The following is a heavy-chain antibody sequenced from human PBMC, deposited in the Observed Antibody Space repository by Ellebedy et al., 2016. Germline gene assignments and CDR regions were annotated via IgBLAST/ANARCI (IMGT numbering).Heavy chain of an antibody. CDR2: IKQDGSEK. CDR1: GFNFSMYW. J-gene: IGHJ3*01. V-gene: IGHV3-7*04. D-gene: IGHD1-1*01. CDR3: ARGHSDNWDHVLDV. Sequence: GESLKISXVGSGFNFSMYWMSWVRQAPGKGLEWVANIKQDGSEKYYVDSVEGRFTISRDNAKNSVYLQMNSLRVEDTAVFYCARGHSDNWDHVLDVWGQGTMVTVSS.